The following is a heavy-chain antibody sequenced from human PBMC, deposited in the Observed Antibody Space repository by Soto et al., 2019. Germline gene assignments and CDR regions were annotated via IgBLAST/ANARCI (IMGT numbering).Heavy chain of an antibody. Sequence: SETLSLTCAVSGGSITSTNWWSWVRQPPGKGLEWIGEIYHSGTTNYNPSLKSRVTISVDKSKNQFSLKLTSVTAADTAVYYCARGGTPIDYWGQGTLVHRLL. CDR1: GGSITSTNW. J-gene: IGHJ4*02. V-gene: IGHV4-4*02. CDR3: ARGGTPIDY. CDR2: IYHSGTT. D-gene: IGHD3-16*01.